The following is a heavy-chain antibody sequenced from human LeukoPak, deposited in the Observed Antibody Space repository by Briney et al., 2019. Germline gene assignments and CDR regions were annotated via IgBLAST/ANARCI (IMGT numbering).Heavy chain of an antibody. CDR2: IYHSGST. J-gene: IGHJ4*02. V-gene: IGHV4-4*02. CDR1: GGSISSSNW. Sequence: SGTLSLTCAVSGGSISSSNWWSWVRQPPGKGLEWSGEIYHSGSTNYNPSLKSRVTISVDKSKNQFSLKLSSVTAADTAVYYCASRAYSGYDWADYWGQGTLVTVSS. D-gene: IGHD5-12*01. CDR3: ASRAYSGYDWADY.